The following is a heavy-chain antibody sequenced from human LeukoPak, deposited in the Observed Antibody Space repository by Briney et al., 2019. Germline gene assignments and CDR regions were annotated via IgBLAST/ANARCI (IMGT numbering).Heavy chain of an antibody. V-gene: IGHV4-39*01. Sequence: KPSETLSLTCTVSGGSISSSSYYWGWIRQPPGKGLEWIGSIYYSGSTYYNPSLKSRVTISVDTSKNQFSLKLSSVTAADTAVYYCARSTGYYMRPFDYWGQGTLVTVSS. D-gene: IGHD3-9*01. CDR1: GGSISSSSYY. CDR2: IYYSGST. J-gene: IGHJ4*02. CDR3: ARSTGYYMRPFDY.